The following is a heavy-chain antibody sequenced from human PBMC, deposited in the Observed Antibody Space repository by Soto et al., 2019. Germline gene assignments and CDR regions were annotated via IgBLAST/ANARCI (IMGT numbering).Heavy chain of an antibody. CDR1: GFTFTSYA. V-gene: IGHV3-23*01. D-gene: IGHD5-12*01. CDR2: TSGSGDTT. CDR3: AKMVHGGYVSYFDS. Sequence: VGSLRLSCEASGFTFTSYAMSWVRQAPGKGLEWVSATSGSGDTTYYADSVKGRFTISRDNSEKRLYLQMNSLRAEDTAVYYCAKMVHGGYVSYFDSWGQGTLVTVSS. J-gene: IGHJ4*02.